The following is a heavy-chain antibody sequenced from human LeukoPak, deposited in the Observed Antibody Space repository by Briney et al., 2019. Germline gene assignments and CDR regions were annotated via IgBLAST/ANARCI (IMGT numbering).Heavy chain of an antibody. Sequence: SETLSLTCTVSGGSVTSGIYHWGWIRQSPGKGLEWIGSVYFDGGTHYNPSFQSRVTVSIDTSKNQFSLRLSSVTAADTALYYCARDHYYDGRGRFDPWGQGTLVTVSS. J-gene: IGHJ5*02. CDR2: VYFDGGT. CDR3: ARDHYYDGRGRFDP. D-gene: IGHD3-16*01. V-gene: IGHV4-39*07. CDR1: GGSVTSGIYH.